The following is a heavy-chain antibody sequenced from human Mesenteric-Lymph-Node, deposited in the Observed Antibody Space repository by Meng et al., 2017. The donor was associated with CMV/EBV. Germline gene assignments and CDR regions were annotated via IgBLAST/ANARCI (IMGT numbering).Heavy chain of an antibody. V-gene: IGHV1-46*01. Sequence: ASVKVSCKASGYSFTRNPITWVRQAPGQGLEWMGIINPSGGSTSYAQKFQGRVTMTRDTSTSTVYMELSSLRSEDTAVYYCARVQRGGVDAFDIWGQGTMVTVSS. CDR3: ARVQRGGVDAFDI. J-gene: IGHJ3*02. D-gene: IGHD3-16*01. CDR1: GYSFTRNP. CDR2: INPSGGST.